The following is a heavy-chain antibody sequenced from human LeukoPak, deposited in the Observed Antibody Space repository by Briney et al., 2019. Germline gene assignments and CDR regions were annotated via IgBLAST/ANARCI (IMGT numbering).Heavy chain of an antibody. V-gene: IGHV1-69*04. CDR2: IIPILGIA. Sequence: SVKVSCKASGGTFSSYAISWVRQAPGQGLEWMGRIIPILGIANYAQKFQGSVTITADKSTSTAYMELSSLRSEDTAVYYCARHWYYYDSSGCAFDIWGQGTMVTVSS. CDR1: GGTFSSYA. J-gene: IGHJ3*02. CDR3: ARHWYYYDSSGCAFDI. D-gene: IGHD3-22*01.